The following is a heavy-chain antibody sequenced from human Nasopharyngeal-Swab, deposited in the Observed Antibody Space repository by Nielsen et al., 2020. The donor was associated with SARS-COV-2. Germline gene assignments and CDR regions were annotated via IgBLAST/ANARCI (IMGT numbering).Heavy chain of an antibody. V-gene: IGHV4-4*07. Sequence: RQAPGKGLEWIGRLYTSGTTNYNPSLKSRVTISVDTSKDQFSLKLSSVTAADTAVYYCARGQKGEQQLDPPLKTNNWFDPWGQGTLVTVSS. J-gene: IGHJ5*02. CDR3: ARGQKGEQQLDPPLKTNNWFDP. D-gene: IGHD6-13*01. CDR2: LYTSGTT.